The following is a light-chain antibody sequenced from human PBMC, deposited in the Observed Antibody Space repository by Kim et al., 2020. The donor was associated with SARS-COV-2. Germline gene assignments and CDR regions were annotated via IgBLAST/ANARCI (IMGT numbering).Light chain of an antibody. CDR1: SSNIGTGYD. Sequence: QSVLTQPPSVSGAPGQRVTISCTGSSSNIGTGYDIHWYQQLPGKAPKLLIYCTINRPSGVPDRFSGSKSGTSASLAITGLQAEDEADYYCQSYDNRLSGFLVFGGGTKVTVL. J-gene: IGLJ3*02. CDR2: CTI. V-gene: IGLV1-40*01. CDR3: QSYDNRLSGFLV.